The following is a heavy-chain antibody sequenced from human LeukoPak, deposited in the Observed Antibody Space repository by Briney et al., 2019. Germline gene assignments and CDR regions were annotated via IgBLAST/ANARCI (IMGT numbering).Heavy chain of an antibody. J-gene: IGHJ4*02. V-gene: IGHV3-30*18. CDR2: ISYDGSNK. CDR1: GFTFSSYG. D-gene: IGHD2-21*02. Sequence: GGSLRLSCAASGFTFSSYGMHWVRQAPGKGLEWVAVISYDGSNKYYADSVKGRFTISRDNSKNTPYLQMNSLRAEDTAVYYCAKDGGDRLDYWGQGTLVTVSS. CDR3: AKDGGDRLDY.